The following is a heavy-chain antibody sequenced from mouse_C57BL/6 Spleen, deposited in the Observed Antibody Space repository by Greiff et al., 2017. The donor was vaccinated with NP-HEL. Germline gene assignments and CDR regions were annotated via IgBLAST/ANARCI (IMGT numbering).Heavy chain of an antibody. CDR2: IRSKSSNYAT. V-gene: IGHV10-3*01. CDR3: VRDGNYVYFDY. CDR1: GFTFNTYA. Sequence: EVQRVESGGGLVQPKGSLKLSCAASGFTFNTYAMHWVRQAPGKGLEWVARIRSKSSNYATYYADSVKDRFTISRDDSQSMLYLQMNILKTEDAAMYCCVRDGNYVYFDYWGQGTTLTVSS. J-gene: IGHJ2*01. D-gene: IGHD2-1*01.